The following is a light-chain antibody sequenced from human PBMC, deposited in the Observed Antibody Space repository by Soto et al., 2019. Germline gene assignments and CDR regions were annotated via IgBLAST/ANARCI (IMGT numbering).Light chain of an antibody. Sequence: EIVLTQSPATLSLSPGERATLSCRASQSVSSYLAWYQQKPGQAPRLLIYDASNRATGIPAMFSGSGSGTDFTLTISILEHEDFAVYYCQQRSNWLITFGQGTRLEIK. CDR3: QQRSNWLIT. V-gene: IGKV3-11*01. J-gene: IGKJ5*01. CDR2: DAS. CDR1: QSVSSY.